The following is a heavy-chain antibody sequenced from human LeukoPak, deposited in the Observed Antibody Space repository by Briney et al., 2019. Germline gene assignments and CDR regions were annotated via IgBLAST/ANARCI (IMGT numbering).Heavy chain of an antibody. CDR2: ISGSGGST. V-gene: IGHV3-23*01. CDR3: AKCDTRVTIFGVVDY. J-gene: IGHJ4*02. CDR1: GFTFSSYA. D-gene: IGHD3-3*01. Sequence: PGGSLRPSCAASGFTFSSYAMSWVRQAPGKGLEWVSAISGSGGSTYYADSVKGRFTISRDNSKNTLYLQMNSLRAEDTAVYYCAKCDTRVTIFGVVDYWGQGTLVTVSS.